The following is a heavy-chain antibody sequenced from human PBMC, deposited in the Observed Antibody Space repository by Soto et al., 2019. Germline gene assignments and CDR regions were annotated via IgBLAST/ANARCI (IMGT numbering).Heavy chain of an antibody. CDR3: GDTYYYDSSGYYHGGY. CDR1: GFTFSSYT. D-gene: IGHD3-22*01. V-gene: IGHV3-30-3*01. J-gene: IGHJ4*02. Sequence: QVQLVESGGGVVQPGRSLRLSCAASGFTFSSYTMQWVRQAPGKGLEWVAIISYEGSNKYYADSVKGRFTISRDNSKNSLYLEMNSLRVEDTAVYYCGDTYYYDSSGYYHGGYWGQGTLGTVSS. CDR2: ISYEGSNK.